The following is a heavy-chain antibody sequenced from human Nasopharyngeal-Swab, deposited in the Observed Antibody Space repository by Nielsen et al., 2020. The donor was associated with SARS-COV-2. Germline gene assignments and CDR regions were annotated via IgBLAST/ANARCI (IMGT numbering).Heavy chain of an antibody. CDR1: GFTFSSYW. CDR3: ARDRGYSSGYEIDY. V-gene: IGHV3-7*01. J-gene: IGHJ4*02. D-gene: IGHD3-22*01. CDR2: IKQDGSEK. Sequence: GESLKISCAASGFTFSSYWMTWVRQAPGKGLEWMANIKQDGSEKYYVDSVKGRFTISRDNAKNSLYLQMNSLRAEDTAVYFCARDRGYSSGYEIDYWGQGTLVTVSS.